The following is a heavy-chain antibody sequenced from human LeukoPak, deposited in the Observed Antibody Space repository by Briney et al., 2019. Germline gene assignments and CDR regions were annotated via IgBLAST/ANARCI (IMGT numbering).Heavy chain of an antibody. Sequence: GGSLRLSCAASGFTFSDYYMSWIRQAPGKGLEWVSYISSSGSTIYYADSVKGRFTISRDNSKNTLYLQMNSLRAEDTAVYYCAKDPRVGYYGSGRPWYFDYWGQGALVTVSS. CDR2: ISSSGSTI. V-gene: IGHV3-11*01. D-gene: IGHD3-10*01. CDR3: AKDPRVGYYGSGRPWYFDY. CDR1: GFTFSDYY. J-gene: IGHJ4*02.